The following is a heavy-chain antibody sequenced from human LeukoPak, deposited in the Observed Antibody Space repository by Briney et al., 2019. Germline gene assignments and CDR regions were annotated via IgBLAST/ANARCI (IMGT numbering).Heavy chain of an antibody. J-gene: IGHJ4*02. V-gene: IGHV4-4*07. CDR3: AREVGATTSFDY. Sequence: PSETLSLTCTVSGGSISSYYWSWIRQPAGKGLGWIGRIYTSGSTNYNPSPKSRVTMSVDTSKNQFSLKLSSVTAADTAVYYCAREVGATTSFDYWGQGTLVTVSS. CDR2: IYTSGST. CDR1: GGSISSYY. D-gene: IGHD1-26*01.